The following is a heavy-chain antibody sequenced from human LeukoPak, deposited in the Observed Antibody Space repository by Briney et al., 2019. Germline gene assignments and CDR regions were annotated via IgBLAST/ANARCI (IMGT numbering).Heavy chain of an antibody. CDR1: GYTFTGYY. Sequence: ASVKVSCKASGYTFTGYYMHWVRQAPGQGLEWMGWINPNSGGTKYAQKFQGRVTMTRDTSISTAYMELSRLRSDDTAVYYCARRVAARPYPFFDYWGQGTLVTVSS. V-gene: IGHV1-2*02. J-gene: IGHJ4*02. CDR3: ARRVAARPYPFFDY. D-gene: IGHD6-6*01. CDR2: INPNSGGT.